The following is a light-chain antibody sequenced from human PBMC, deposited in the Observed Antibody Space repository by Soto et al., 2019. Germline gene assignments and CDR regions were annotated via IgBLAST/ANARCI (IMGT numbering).Light chain of an antibody. CDR2: DAS. CDR3: QQRSNWPLSWT. Sequence: EIVLTQSPATLSLSPGERATLSCRASQSVSTYLAWYQQKPGQAPRLLIYDASNRATGIPARFSGSGSGTDFTLTISSLEPEDFAVYYCQQRSNWPLSWTFGHGTKVEIK. J-gene: IGKJ1*01. CDR1: QSVSTY. V-gene: IGKV3-11*01.